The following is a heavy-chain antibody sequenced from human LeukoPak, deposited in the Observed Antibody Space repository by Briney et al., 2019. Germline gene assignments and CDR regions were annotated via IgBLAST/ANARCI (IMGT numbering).Heavy chain of an antibody. CDR3: AREYQWLVDY. V-gene: IGHV1-18*01. Sequence: ASVKVSCKASGGTFSSYAISWVRQAPGQGLEWMGWISAYNGNTNYAQKLQGRVTMTTDTSTSTAYMELRSLRSDDTAVYYCAREYQWLVDYWGQGTLVTVSS. CDR2: ISAYNGNT. CDR1: GGTFSSYA. J-gene: IGHJ4*02. D-gene: IGHD6-19*01.